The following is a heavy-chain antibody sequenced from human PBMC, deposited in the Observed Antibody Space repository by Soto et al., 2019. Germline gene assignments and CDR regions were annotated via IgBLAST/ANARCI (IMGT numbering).Heavy chain of an antibody. V-gene: IGHV4-59*01. Sequence: LETLSLTCTVSGGSISSYYWSWIRQPPGKGLEWIGYIYYSGSTNYNPSLKSRVTISVDTSKNQFSLKLSSVTAADTAVYYCARTEHYGDYAAQNYYFDYWGQGTLVTVSS. CDR2: IYYSGST. J-gene: IGHJ4*02. CDR3: ARTEHYGDYAAQNYYFDY. D-gene: IGHD4-17*01. CDR1: GGSISSYY.